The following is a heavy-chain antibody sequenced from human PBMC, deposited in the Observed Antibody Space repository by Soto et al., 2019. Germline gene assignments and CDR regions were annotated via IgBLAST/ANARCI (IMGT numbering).Heavy chain of an antibody. V-gene: IGHV1-3*01. Sequence: QVQLVQSGAEVKKPGASVKVSCKASGYTFTSYAMHWVRQAPGQRLEWMGWINAGNGNTKYSQKFQGRVTITRDTSASTAYMELSSLRSEDTAVYYCASLSIAVAAPQGFDPWGQGTLVTVSS. CDR1: GYTFTSYA. CDR2: INAGNGNT. CDR3: ASLSIAVAAPQGFDP. D-gene: IGHD6-19*01. J-gene: IGHJ5*02.